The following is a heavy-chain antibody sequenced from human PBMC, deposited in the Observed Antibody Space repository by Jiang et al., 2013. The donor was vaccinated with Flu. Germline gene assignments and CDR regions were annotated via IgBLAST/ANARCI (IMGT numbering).Heavy chain of an antibody. J-gene: IGHJ4*02. Sequence: GSGLVKPSQTLSLTCIVSGGSTSSGDYYWSWIRQPPGKGLEWIGHLSYSGGAYYNPSLKSRVIISVDTSKNQFSLQLTSVTGADTAVYYCARASLRLRYFDYWGQGTLVTVSS. CDR3: ARASLRLRYFDY. CDR1: GGSTSSGDYY. V-gene: IGHV4-30-4*01. D-gene: IGHD2-21*02. CDR2: LSYSGGA.